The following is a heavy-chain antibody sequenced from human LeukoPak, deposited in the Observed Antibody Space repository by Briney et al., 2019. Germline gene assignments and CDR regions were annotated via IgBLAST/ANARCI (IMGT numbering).Heavy chain of an antibody. V-gene: IGHV1-2*02. CDR3: ARARSSIAAAGMQVDY. CDR2: INPNSGGT. Sequence: ASVKVSCKASGYTFTGYYMHWVRQAPGQGLEWMGWINPNSGGTNYAQKFQGRVTMTRDTSISTAYMELSRLRSDDTAVYYCARARSSIAAAGMQVDYWGQGTLVTVSS. J-gene: IGHJ4*02. CDR1: GYTFTGYY. D-gene: IGHD6-13*01.